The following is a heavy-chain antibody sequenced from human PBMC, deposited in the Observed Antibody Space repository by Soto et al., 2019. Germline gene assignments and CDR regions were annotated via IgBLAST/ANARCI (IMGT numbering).Heavy chain of an antibody. Sequence: SETLSLTCTVSGGPISSYYWSWIRQPPGKGLEWIGYIYYSGSTNYNPSLKSRVTISVDTSKNQFSLKLSSVTAADTAVYYCARGGSGWYYYFDYWGQGTLVTVSS. J-gene: IGHJ4*02. V-gene: IGHV4-59*01. CDR2: IYYSGST. D-gene: IGHD6-19*01. CDR3: ARGGSGWYYYFDY. CDR1: GGPISSYY.